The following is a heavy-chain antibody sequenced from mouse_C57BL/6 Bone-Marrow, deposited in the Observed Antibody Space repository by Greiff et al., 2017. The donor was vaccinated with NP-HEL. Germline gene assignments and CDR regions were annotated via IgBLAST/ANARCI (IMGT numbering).Heavy chain of an antibody. V-gene: IGHV5-6*01. CDR2: ISSGGSYT. D-gene: IGHD1-1*01. CDR3: ARQAGSCFDY. Sequence: EVMLVESGGDLVKPGGSLKLSCAASGFTFSSYGMSWVRQTPDKRLEWVATISSGGSYTYYPDSVKGRFTISRDNAKNTLYLQMSSLKSEDTAMYYCARQAGSCFDYWGQGTTLTVSS. J-gene: IGHJ2*01. CDR1: GFTFSSYG.